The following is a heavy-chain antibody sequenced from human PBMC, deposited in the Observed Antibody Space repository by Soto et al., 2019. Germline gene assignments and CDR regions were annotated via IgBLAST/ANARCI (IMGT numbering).Heavy chain of an antibody. CDR3: AKDLGYNYGDYYYYGMDV. J-gene: IGHJ6*02. CDR1: GFTFDDYD. D-gene: IGHD5-18*01. V-gene: IGHV3-9*01. Sequence: RGGSLRLSCAASGFTFDDYDMHWVRQAPGKGLEWVSSISWSSGSIGYADSVKGRFTISRDNAKNSLYLKMNSLRAEDTALYYCAKDLGYNYGDYYYYGMDVWGQGTTVTVSS. CDR2: ISWSSGSI.